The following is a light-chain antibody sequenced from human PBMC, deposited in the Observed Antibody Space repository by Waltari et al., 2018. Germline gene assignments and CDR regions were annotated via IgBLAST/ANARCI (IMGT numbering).Light chain of an antibody. CDR1: SSNIGSNY. CDR3: AAWDDSLSGVV. V-gene: IGLV1-47*01. J-gene: IGLJ2*01. CDR2: RNH. Sequence: QSVLTQPPSASGTPGQRVTISCSGSSSNIGSNYVYWYQQPPGTAAKLLIYRNHQRPSGVPDRFSGSKSCTSGLLANSGLRAEDEADYYCAAWDDSLSGVVFGGGTKLTVL.